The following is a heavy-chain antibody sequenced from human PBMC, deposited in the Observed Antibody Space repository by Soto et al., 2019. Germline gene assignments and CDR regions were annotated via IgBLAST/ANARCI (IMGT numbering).Heavy chain of an antibody. CDR3: ARDRGXSAFKEPKDYYYYGMDV. D-gene: IGHD2-2*01. CDR1: GYTFTSYG. Sequence: ASVKVSCKASGYTFTSYGISWVRQAPGQGLGWMGWISAYNGNTNYAQKLQGRVTMTTDTSTSTAYMELRSLGSDDTAVYYCARDRGXSAFKEPKDYYYYGMDVWGQGTTVTVSS. V-gene: IGHV1-18*04. CDR2: ISAYNGNT. J-gene: IGHJ6*01.